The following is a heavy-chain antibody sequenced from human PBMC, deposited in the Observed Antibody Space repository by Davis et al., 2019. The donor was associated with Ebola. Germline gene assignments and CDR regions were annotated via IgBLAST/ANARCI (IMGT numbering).Heavy chain of an antibody. Sequence: PGGSLRLSCAASGFTFSSYGMHWVRQAPGKGLEWVAVISYDGSNKYYADSVKGRFTISRDNSKNTLYLQMNSLRAEDTAVYYCAKDFLTTVVTNWGQGTLVTVSS. CDR2: ISYDGSNK. CDR1: GFTFSSYG. CDR3: AKDFLTTVVTN. V-gene: IGHV3-30*18. D-gene: IGHD4-23*01. J-gene: IGHJ4*02.